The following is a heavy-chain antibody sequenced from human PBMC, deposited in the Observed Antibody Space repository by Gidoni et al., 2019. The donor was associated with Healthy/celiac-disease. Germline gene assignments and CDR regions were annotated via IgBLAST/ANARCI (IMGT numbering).Heavy chain of an antibody. V-gene: IGHV4-59*01. J-gene: IGHJ6*02. Sequence: QVQLQESGPGLVKPSETLSLTCTVSGGPISSYYWSWIRQPPGKGLEWNGYIYYSGSTNYNPSLKSRVTISVDTSKNQFSLKLSSVTAADTAVYYCARGGSASITIFGVVTPRGMDVWGQGTTVTVSS. CDR3: ARGGSASITIFGVVTPRGMDV. CDR1: GGPISSYY. CDR2: IYYSGST. D-gene: IGHD3-3*01.